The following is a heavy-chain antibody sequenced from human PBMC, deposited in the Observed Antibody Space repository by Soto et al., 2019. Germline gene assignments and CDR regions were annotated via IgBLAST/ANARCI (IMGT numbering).Heavy chain of an antibody. CDR1: GFTFSSYA. CDR2: ISGSGGST. Sequence: GGSLRLSCAASGFTFSSYAMSWVRQAPGKGLEWVSAISGSGGSTYYADSVKGRFTISRDNSKNTLYLQMNSLRAEDTAVYYCAKDELVRGVISTFGDAFDIWGQGTMVTVSS. D-gene: IGHD3-10*01. V-gene: IGHV3-23*01. CDR3: AKDELVRGVISTFGDAFDI. J-gene: IGHJ3*02.